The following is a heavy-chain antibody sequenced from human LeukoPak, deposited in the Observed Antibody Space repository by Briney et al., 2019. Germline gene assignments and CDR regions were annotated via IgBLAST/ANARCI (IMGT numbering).Heavy chain of an antibody. CDR1: GFTFSTYW. V-gene: IGHV3-74*01. J-gene: IGHJ1*01. D-gene: IGHD3-22*01. CDR2: IKSDGST. Sequence: GGSLRLSCAASGFTFSTYWMNWVRHAPGKGLVWVSRIKSDGSTNYADSVKGRFTISRDNAKNTVSLQMNSLSPADTGVYYCARAPSEIGGYYPEYFRHWGQGTLVTVSS. CDR3: ARAPSEIGGYYPEYFRH.